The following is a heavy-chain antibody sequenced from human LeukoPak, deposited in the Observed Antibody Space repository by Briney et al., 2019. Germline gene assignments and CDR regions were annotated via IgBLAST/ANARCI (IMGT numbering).Heavy chain of an antibody. CDR2: ISAPSSAI. CDR1: GFTFNTYS. J-gene: IGHJ4*02. V-gene: IGHV3-48*02. CDR3: ARVSFDY. Sequence: GGSLRLSCAASGFTFNTYSMNWVRQAPGKGLEWISYISAPSSAIHYANSVKGRFTISRDNAKNSLYLQMNSLRDEDTAVYYCARVSFDYWGQGSLVTVSS.